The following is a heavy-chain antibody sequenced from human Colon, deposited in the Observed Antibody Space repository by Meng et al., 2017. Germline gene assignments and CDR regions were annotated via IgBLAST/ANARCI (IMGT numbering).Heavy chain of an antibody. J-gene: IGHJ4*02. CDR2: IYYSGST. D-gene: IGHD5-24*01. CDR3: ARKRDGYNPFDD. V-gene: IGHV4-28*01. Sequence: VRLQESGPGLVKPSETLSLTCAVSGYSISSSNWWVWIRQPPGKGLERIGYIYYSGSTDYNPSLKSRVTMSVDTSKNQFSLKLSSVTAVDTAVYYCARKRDGYNPFDDWGQGTLVTVSS. CDR1: GYSISSSNW.